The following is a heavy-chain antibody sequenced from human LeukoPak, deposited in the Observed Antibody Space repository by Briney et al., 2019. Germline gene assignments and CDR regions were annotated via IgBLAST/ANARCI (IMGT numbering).Heavy chain of an antibody. CDR1: GFTFSSYS. J-gene: IGHJ5*02. D-gene: IGHD3-10*01. CDR3: ARAPSPGSYFMYNWFDP. V-gene: IGHV3-21*01. CDR2: ISSSSSYI. Sequence: GGSLRLSCAASGFTFSSYSMNWVRQAPGKGLEWVSSISSSSSYIYYADSVKGRFTISRDNSKNTLYLQMNSLRAEDTAVYYCARAPSPGSYFMYNWFDPWGQGTLVTVSS.